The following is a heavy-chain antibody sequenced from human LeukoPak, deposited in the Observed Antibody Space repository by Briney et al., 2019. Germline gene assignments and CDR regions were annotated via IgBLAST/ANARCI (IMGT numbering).Heavy chain of an antibody. CDR1: GFTFSSYG. CDR3: AKDRYSYAFEYSDS. J-gene: IGHJ4*02. D-gene: IGHD5-18*01. CDR2: ISNDGSKK. Sequence: GGSLRLSCAASGFTFSSYGMHWVRQAPGKGPDWVAVISNDGSKKYYADSVKGRFTISRDNSKNTLSPQVSSLRTEDTAVYYCAKDRYSYAFEYSDSWGQGTLVTVSS. V-gene: IGHV3-30*18.